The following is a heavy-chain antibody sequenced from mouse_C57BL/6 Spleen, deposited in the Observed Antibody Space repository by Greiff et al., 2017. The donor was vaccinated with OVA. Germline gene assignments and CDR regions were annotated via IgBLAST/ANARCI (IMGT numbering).Heavy chain of an antibody. CDR1: GYSITSGYY. Sequence: EVKLQESGPGLVKPSQSLSLTCSVTGYSITSGYYWNWIRQFPGNKLEWMGYISYDGSNNYNPSLKNRLSITRDTSKNQFFLKLNSVTTEDTATYYCARDYYGIYAMDYWGQGTSVTVSS. CDR2: ISYDGSN. CDR3: ARDYYGIYAMDY. V-gene: IGHV3-6*01. J-gene: IGHJ4*01. D-gene: IGHD1-1*01.